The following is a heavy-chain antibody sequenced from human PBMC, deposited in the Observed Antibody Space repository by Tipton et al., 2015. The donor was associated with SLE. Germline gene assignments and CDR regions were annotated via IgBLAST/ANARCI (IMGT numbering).Heavy chain of an antibody. V-gene: IGHV4-59*12. Sequence: LRLSCTVSGGSLSSYYWSWIRQPPGKGLEWIGYIYYSGSTTNYNPSLESRVSISVDTSKNQFSLKLSSVTAADTALYSCAGRPHSGSYFDYWGQGTVVTVSS. CDR3: AGRPHSGSYFDY. CDR2: IYYSGSTT. J-gene: IGHJ4*02. CDR1: GGSLSSYY. D-gene: IGHD3-10*01.